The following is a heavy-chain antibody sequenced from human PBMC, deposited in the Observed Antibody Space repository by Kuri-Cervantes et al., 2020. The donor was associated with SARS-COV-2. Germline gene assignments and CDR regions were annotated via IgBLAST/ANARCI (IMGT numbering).Heavy chain of an antibody. J-gene: IGHJ4*02. V-gene: IGHV1-2*02. CDR1: GYTFTGYY. Sequence: ASVKVSCKASGYTFTGYYMHWVRQAPGQGLEWMGWINPNSGCTNYAQKFQGRVTMTRDTSISTAYMELGSLRSEDTAVYYWAGWGHSSTATPEFDYWGQGALVTVSS. D-gene: IGHD6-19*01. CDR3: AGWGHSSTATPEFDY. CDR2: INPNSGCT.